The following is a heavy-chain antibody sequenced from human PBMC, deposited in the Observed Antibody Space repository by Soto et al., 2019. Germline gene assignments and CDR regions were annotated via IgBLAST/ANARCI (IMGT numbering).Heavy chain of an antibody. Sequence: QVQLVESGGGVVQPGRSLRLSCAASGFTFSSYAMHWVRQAPGKGLEWVAVISYDGSNKYYADSVKGRFTISRDNSKNTLYLQMNSRRAEDTAVYYCARGLGIVDYWGQGTLVTVSS. CDR2: ISYDGSNK. CDR3: ARGLGIVDY. J-gene: IGHJ4*02. CDR1: GFTFSSYA. V-gene: IGHV3-30-3*01. D-gene: IGHD7-27*01.